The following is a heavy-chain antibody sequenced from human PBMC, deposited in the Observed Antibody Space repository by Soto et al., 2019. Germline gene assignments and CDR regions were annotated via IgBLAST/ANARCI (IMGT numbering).Heavy chain of an antibody. J-gene: IGHJ5*02. CDR1: GASVSDGY. CDR2: MYFGGSF. Sequence: QTQLQESGPGLVKPSETLSLNCTVSGASVSDGYWSWIRQPPGKGLEWIGFMYFGGSFNYNPSLTSRVTISVDTSNNQYSLKLTSVTAAGTAVYYCARSYYDSTGFAVGPWGQGTLVTVSS. V-gene: IGHV4-59*02. D-gene: IGHD3-22*01. CDR3: ARSYYDSTGFAVGP.